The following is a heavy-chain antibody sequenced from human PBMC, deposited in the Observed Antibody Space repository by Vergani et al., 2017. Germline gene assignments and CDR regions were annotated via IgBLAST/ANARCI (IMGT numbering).Heavy chain of an antibody. CDR2: ISGSGGSK. CDR1: GFTFSSYA. V-gene: IGHV3-23*01. J-gene: IGHJ1*01. Sequence: EVQLLESGGGLVQPGGSLRLSCAASGFTFSSYAMSWVRQAPGKGLEWVSAISGSGGSKYYADSVKGRFTISRDNSKNTLYLQMNSLRAEDTAVYYCARDRIAVAGKAEYFQHWGQGTLVTVSS. D-gene: IGHD6-19*01. CDR3: ARDRIAVAGKAEYFQH.